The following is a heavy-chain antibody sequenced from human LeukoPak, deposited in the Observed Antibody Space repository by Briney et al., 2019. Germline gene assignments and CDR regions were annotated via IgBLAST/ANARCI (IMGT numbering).Heavy chain of an antibody. D-gene: IGHD6-13*01. CDR3: ARMGYSSTDAFDI. CDR2: ISSSSSYI. CDR1: GFTFSSYE. J-gene: IGHJ3*02. Sequence: GGSLRLSCAASGFTFSSYEMNWVRQAPGKGLEWVSSISSSSSYIYYADSVKGRFTISRDNAKNSLYLQMNSLRAEDTAVYYCARMGYSSTDAFDIWGQGTMVTVSS. V-gene: IGHV3-21*01.